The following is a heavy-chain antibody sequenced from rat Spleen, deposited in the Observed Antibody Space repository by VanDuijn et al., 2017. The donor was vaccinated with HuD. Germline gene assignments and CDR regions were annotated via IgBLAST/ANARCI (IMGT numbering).Heavy chain of an antibody. J-gene: IGHJ1*01. CDR1: GFTFSNYD. Sequence: EVQLVESGGGLVQPGRSMKLSCAVSGFTFSNYDMAWVRQAPTKGPAWVASISFDGNTTYYRDSVKGRFTISRDDPKSTLYLEMNSLRSEDTATYYCTPVVSYPTHWYVDFWGPGTMVTVSS. CDR2: ISFDGNTT. D-gene: IGHD3-5*01. V-gene: IGHV5-25*01. CDR3: TPVVSYPTHWYVDF.